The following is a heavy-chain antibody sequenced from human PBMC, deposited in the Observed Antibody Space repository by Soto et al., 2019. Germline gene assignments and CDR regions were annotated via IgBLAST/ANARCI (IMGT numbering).Heavy chain of an antibody. CDR3: AKGSRNIWCPLDY. CDR2: ISYDGSNK. D-gene: IGHD3-9*01. J-gene: IGHJ4*02. Sequence: QVQLVESGGGVVQPGRSLRLSCAASGFTFSSYGMHWVRQAPGKGLEWVAVISYDGSNKYYADSVKGRFTISRDNSKNTLYLKMNSLRAEDTAVYYCAKGSRNIWCPLDYWGQGTLVTVSS. V-gene: IGHV3-30*18. CDR1: GFTFSSYG.